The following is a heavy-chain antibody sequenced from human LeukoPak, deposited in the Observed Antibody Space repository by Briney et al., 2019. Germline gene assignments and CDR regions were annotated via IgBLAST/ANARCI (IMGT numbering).Heavy chain of an antibody. Sequence: GGSLRLSCAASGFTFSSYEMNWVCQAPGKGLEWVSYISSSGSTIYYADSVKGRFTISRGNSKNTLFLQMNSLRVEDTAIYYCAKDAAGPEYWGQGTLVTVSS. J-gene: IGHJ4*02. CDR3: AKDAAGPEY. CDR1: GFTFSSYE. D-gene: IGHD6-13*01. V-gene: IGHV3-48*03. CDR2: ISSSGSTI.